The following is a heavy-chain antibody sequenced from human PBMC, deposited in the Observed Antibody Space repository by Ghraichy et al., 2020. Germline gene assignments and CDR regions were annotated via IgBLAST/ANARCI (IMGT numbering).Heavy chain of an antibody. CDR2: ISSSGSTI. J-gene: IGHJ4*02. CDR3: ARGNRPNYDFWSGYSPDPRLDY. CDR1: GFTFSSYE. D-gene: IGHD3-3*01. V-gene: IGHV3-48*03. Sequence: GGSLRLSCAASGFTFSSYEMNWVRQAPGKGLEWVSYISSSGSTIYYADSVKGRFTISRDNAKNSLYLQMNSLRAEDTAVYYCARGNRPNYDFWSGYSPDPRLDYWGQGTLVTVSS.